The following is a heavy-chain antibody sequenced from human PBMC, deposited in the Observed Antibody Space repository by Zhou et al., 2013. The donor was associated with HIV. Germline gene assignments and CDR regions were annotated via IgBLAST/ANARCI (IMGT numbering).Heavy chain of an antibody. CDR2: INPKNGDT. V-gene: IGHV1-2*02. CDR3: ARDWQFHVIFDDYYIDV. CDR1: GYTITDYY. Sequence: QVQLVQSGSEVKKSGASVNVSCKASGYTITDYYLHWVRQAPGQGLQWMGWINPKNGDTNYAQTFKGRITMTRDTSINTAYMVLTSLKSNDTALYFCARDWQFHVIFDDYYIDVWGKGPRSSSP. D-gene: IGHD3-3*02. J-gene: IGHJ6*03.